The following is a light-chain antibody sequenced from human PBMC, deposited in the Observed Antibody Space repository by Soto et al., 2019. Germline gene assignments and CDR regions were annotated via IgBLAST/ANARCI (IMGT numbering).Light chain of an antibody. V-gene: IGKV3-15*01. J-gene: IGKJ1*01. CDR2: GAS. CDR1: QSVSSN. CDR3: QQYNNWPPGT. Sequence: EIVMTQSPATLSVSPGERATLSCRASQSVSSNLAWYQQKPGQAPRLLIYGASTRPTGIPARFSGSGSGTEFTLTISSLLSEDFAVYYCQQYNNWPPGTFGQGTKVEIK.